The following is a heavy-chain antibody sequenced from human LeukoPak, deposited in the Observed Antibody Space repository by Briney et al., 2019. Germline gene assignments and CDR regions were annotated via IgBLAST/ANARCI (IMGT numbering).Heavy chain of an antibody. D-gene: IGHD1-1*01. CDR2: INPSGGST. J-gene: IGHJ3*02. CDR3: ARLYPGTSDGRDI. Sequence: FTSXXXXXVRQAPXXGLXXXGIINPSGGSTSYAQKFQGRVTMTRDTSISTAYMELSRLRSDDTAVYYCARLYPGTSDGRDIWGQGTMVTVSS. CDR1: FTSXX. V-gene: IGHV1-46*01.